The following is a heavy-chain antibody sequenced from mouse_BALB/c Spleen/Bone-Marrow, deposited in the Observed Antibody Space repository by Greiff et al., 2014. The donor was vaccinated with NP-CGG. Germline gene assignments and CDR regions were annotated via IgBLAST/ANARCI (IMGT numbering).Heavy chain of an antibody. J-gene: IGHJ4*01. D-gene: IGHD1-1*01. V-gene: IGHV2-9*02. CDR2: IWAGGST. Sequence: VQVVESGPGLVAPSQSLSITCTVSGFSLTSYGVYWARQPPGKGLEWLGVIWAGGSTNYNSGLMSRLSISKDNSKSQVLLKMNNLQTDDTAMYYCARVYGSGYDPYYYAMDYWGQGTSVTVSS. CDR1: GFSLTSYG. CDR3: ARVYGSGYDPYYYAMDY.